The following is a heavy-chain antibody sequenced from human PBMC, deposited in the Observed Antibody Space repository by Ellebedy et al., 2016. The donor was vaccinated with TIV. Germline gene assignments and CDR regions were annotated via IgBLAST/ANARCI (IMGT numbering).Heavy chain of an antibody. V-gene: IGHV3-13*01. Sequence: GESLKISCAASGFTFSSYDMHWVRQATGKGLEWVSAIGTAGDTYYSGSVKGRFTISRENAKNPWYLQMNSLSAGDTAVYYCARASMGLDYWGQGALVTVSS. CDR2: IGTAGDT. J-gene: IGHJ4*02. D-gene: IGHD2/OR15-2a*01. CDR3: ARASMGLDY. CDR1: GFTFSSYD.